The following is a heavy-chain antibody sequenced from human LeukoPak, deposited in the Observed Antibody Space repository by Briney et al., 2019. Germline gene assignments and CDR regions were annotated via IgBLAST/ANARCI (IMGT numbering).Heavy chain of an antibody. V-gene: IGHV4-39*01. J-gene: IGHJ3*01. Sequence: SETLSLTCAVSGGSISSTGYCWAWIRQPPGKGLEWIGTIYYSGSTYHNTSLKSRITMSVDTSRNQFSLKLSSVDAADTAVYYCAKAGVRYFDSSGLYAFDFWGQGTAVTVSS. CDR1: GGSISSTGYC. D-gene: IGHD3-22*01. CDR2: IYYSGST. CDR3: AKAGVRYFDSSGLYAFDF.